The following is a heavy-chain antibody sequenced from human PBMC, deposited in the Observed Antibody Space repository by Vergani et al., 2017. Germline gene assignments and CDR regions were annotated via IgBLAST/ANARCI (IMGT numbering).Heavy chain of an antibody. Sequence: EVHLLESGGGLVQSGGSLRLSCAASGFTFDDYAMHWVRQAPGKGLEWVAFIGSSGPYINYADSVKGRFTISRDNSKNTLYLQRNSLRAEDTAVYYCARGGTNAFDIWGQGTMVTVSS. CDR1: GFTFDDYA. J-gene: IGHJ3*02. D-gene: IGHD1-1*01. V-gene: IGHV3-21*01. CDR3: ARGGTNAFDI. CDR2: IGSSGPYI.